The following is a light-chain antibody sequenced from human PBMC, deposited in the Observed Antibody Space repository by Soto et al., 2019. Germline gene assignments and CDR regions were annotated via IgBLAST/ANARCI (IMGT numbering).Light chain of an antibody. J-gene: IGKJ1*01. CDR1: QGIRND. CDR2: AAS. CDR3: LQYNSYHRK. V-gene: IGKV1-17*01. Sequence: DIQMTQSPASLSASVGDRVIITCRASQGIRNDLGWYQQKVGKAPKRLIFAASSLQSGVTSRFSGSGSGTEFTLTISSLQPDDFGSYYCLQYNSYHRKFGQGTKVDIX.